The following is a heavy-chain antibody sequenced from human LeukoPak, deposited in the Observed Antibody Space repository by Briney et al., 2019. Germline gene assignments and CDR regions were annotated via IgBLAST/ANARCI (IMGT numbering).Heavy chain of an antibody. J-gene: IGHJ4*02. D-gene: IGHD6-19*01. Sequence: GGSLRLSCAASGFTFSRYWMSWVRQAPGKGREWVANIKQDGSEKYYVESVKGRFTISRDNAKHSLYLKMNSLRAEDTAVYYCARDVRAVAPGDYWGQGTLVTVSS. CDR2: IKQDGSEK. CDR3: ARDVRAVAPGDY. V-gene: IGHV3-7*01. CDR1: GFTFSRYW.